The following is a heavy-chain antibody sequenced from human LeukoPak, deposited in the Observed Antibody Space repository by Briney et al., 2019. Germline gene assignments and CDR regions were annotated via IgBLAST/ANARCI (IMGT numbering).Heavy chain of an antibody. D-gene: IGHD2-2*01. CDR2: IYYSGST. CDR1: GGSISSGGYY. Sequence: SQTLSLTCTVSGGSISSGGYYWSWIRQHPGKGLEWIGYIYYSGSTYYNPSLKSRVTISVDTSKNQFTLKLSSVTAADTAVYYCAREGYCGSTSCGLDYWGQGTLVTVSS. J-gene: IGHJ4*02. V-gene: IGHV4-31*03. CDR3: AREGYCGSTSCGLDY.